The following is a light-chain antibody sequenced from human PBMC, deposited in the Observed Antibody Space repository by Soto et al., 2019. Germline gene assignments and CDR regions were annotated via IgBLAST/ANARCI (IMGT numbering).Light chain of an antibody. CDR3: TKYSIVIT. J-gene: IGKJ5*01. V-gene: IGKV1-27*01. CDR1: QGSSNF. CDR2: AAS. Sequence: DIQMTQSPSSLSASVGDRVTITCRASQGSSNFLACYQQKPWKVPKLLISAASTLQSCVPSRFIGSGSGTAFTLTITSLEPQDVATYYGTKYSIVITFGHRKRLE.